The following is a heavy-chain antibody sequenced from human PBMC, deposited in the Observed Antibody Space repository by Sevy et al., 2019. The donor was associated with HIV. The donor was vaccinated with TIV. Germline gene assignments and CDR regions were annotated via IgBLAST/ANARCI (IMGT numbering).Heavy chain of an antibody. D-gene: IGHD2-15*01. CDR2: ISVSASYI. V-gene: IGHV3-21*01. Sequence: GGSLRLSCAASGFSLSSYSMNWVRQAPGKGLEWVSSISVSASYIFYAESVKGRFTISRDNAKNSLYLQMSSLTAEDTAVYYWSRDPLNYCRGCSFFDPAFDIWGQGTMVTVSS. J-gene: IGHJ3*02. CDR3: SRDPLNYCRGCSFFDPAFDI. CDR1: GFSLSSYS.